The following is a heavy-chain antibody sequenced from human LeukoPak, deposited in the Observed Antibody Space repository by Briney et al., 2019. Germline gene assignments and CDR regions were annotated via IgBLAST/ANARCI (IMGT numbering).Heavy chain of an antibody. CDR2: IYYSGST. CDR1: GGSISSYY. Sequence: SETLSLTCTVSGGSISSYYWSWIRQPPGKGLEWIGYIYYSGSTNYSPSLKSRVTISVDTSKNQFSLKLSSVTAADTAVYYCARVIGYCSSTSCYRDLRYYYYMDVWGKGTTVTVSS. CDR3: ARVIGYCSSTSCYRDLRYYYYMDV. V-gene: IGHV4-59*01. D-gene: IGHD2-2*02. J-gene: IGHJ6*03.